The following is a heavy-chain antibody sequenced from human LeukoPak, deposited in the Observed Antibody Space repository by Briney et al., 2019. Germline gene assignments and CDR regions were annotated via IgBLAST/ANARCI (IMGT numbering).Heavy chain of an antibody. CDR1: GFTFSSYT. D-gene: IGHD5-18*01. J-gene: IGHJ4*02. Sequence: GGSLRLSCAASGFTFSSYTMNWVRQAPGKGLEWVSYISSSSSTIYYADSVKGRFTISRDNAKNSLYLQMNSLRAEDTAVYYCARGSWIQIDYWGQGTLVTVSS. V-gene: IGHV3-48*01. CDR2: ISSSSSTI. CDR3: ARGSWIQIDY.